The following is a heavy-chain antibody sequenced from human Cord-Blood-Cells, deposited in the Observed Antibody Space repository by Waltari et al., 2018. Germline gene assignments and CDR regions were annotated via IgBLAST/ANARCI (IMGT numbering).Heavy chain of an antibody. D-gene: IGHD2-21*01. Sequence: QVQLQQWGAGLLKPSETLSLTCAVYGGSFSGYYWSWIRQPPGKGLEWIGEINHSGSNNYNPSLKSRVTISVDTSKNQFSLKLSSVTAADTAVYYCARGLSLVGGGDCYVDYWGQGTLVTVSS. V-gene: IGHV4-34*01. J-gene: IGHJ4*02. CDR1: GGSFSGYY. CDR2: INHSGSN. CDR3: ARGLSLVGGGDCYVDY.